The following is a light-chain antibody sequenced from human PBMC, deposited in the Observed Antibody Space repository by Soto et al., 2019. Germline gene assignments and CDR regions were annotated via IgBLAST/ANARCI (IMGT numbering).Light chain of an antibody. CDR2: DVS. J-gene: IGLJ3*02. Sequence: QSALTQPRSVSGSAGQSVTNSCTGTSSEVGAYNYVSWYQQHPGKPPKLMICDVSKRPSGVPDRFSGSKSGNAASLTISGLQAEDEADYYCCSYAGSYTWVFGGGTKLTVL. CDR3: CSYAGSYTWV. V-gene: IGLV2-11*01. CDR1: SSEVGAYNY.